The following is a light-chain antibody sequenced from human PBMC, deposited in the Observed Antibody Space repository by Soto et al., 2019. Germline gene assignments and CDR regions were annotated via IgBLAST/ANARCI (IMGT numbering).Light chain of an antibody. CDR3: SSYAGSNNVI. V-gene: IGLV2-8*01. Sequence: QSALTRPPSASGSPGQSVTISCTGTTSDVGYYNYVSWYQQHPGKAPKLMIYEVTKRPSGVPDRFSGSKSGNTASLTVSGLQAEDEADYYCSSYAGSNNVIFGGGTKLTVL. CDR2: EVT. J-gene: IGLJ2*01. CDR1: TSDVGYYNY.